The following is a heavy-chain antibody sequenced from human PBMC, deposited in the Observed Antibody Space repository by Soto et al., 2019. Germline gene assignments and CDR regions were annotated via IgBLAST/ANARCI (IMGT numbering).Heavy chain of an antibody. D-gene: IGHD2-15*01. CDR1: GYTFTSYA. V-gene: IGHV1-3*05. Sequence: QVQLVQSGAEEKKPGASVKVSCKASGYTFTSYAMHWVRQAPGQRLEWMGWINAGNGNTKYSQKSQGSIPITRDTSASTAYMELRSLRSADTAVYYCAGVKVYCSGGGCYPSVRFDPWGQGTLVTLSS. CDR3: AGVKVYCSGGGCYPSVRFDP. J-gene: IGHJ5*02. CDR2: INAGNGNT.